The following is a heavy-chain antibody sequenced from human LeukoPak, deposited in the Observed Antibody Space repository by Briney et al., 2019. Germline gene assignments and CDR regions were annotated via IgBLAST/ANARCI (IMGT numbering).Heavy chain of an antibody. D-gene: IGHD3-10*01. Sequence: SETLSLTCAVYGGSFSGYYWSWIRQPPGKGLEWIGEINHSGSTNYNPSLKSRVTISVDTSKNQFSLKLSSVTAADTAVYYCARGRSGSGSYDNFDYWGQGTLVTVCS. J-gene: IGHJ4*02. V-gene: IGHV4-34*01. CDR3: ARGRSGSGSYDNFDY. CDR2: INHSGST. CDR1: GGSFSGYY.